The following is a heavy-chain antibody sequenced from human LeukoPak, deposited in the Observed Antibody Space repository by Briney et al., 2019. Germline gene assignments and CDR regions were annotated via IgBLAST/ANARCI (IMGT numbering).Heavy chain of an antibody. Sequence: PGGSLRLSCAASGFTFSSSSMTWVRQAPGKGLEWVSNIRSNGRDTFYLDSVKGRFTISRDNSKNMLYLEMNSLRAEDTAVYYCARGGYTTWFDPWGQGTLVTVSS. CDR1: GFTFSSSS. CDR2: IRSNGRDT. CDR3: ARGGYTTWFDP. V-gene: IGHV3-23*01. D-gene: IGHD2-15*01. J-gene: IGHJ5*02.